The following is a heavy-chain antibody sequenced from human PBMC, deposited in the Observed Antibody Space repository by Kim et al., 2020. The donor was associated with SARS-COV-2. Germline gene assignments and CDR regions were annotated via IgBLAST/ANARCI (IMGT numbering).Heavy chain of an antibody. J-gene: IGHJ4*02. Sequence: GGSLRLSCAASGFTLSDYWMHWVRQAPGEGLVWVSRISIDGSTTNYADSVKGRFTISRDKAKNTLYLQMNSLRVEDTAIYYCGRRMYSGTYFYLDYWGQGTLVTVSS. D-gene: IGHD1-26*01. V-gene: IGHV3-74*01. CDR3: GRRMYSGTYFYLDY. CDR1: GFTLSDYW. CDR2: ISIDGSTT.